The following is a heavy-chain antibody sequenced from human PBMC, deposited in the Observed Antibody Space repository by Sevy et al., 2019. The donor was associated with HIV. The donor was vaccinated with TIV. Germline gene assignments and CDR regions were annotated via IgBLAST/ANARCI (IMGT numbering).Heavy chain of an antibody. Sequence: GGSLRLSCAASGFTFDDYAMHWVRQAPGKGLEWVSLISWDGGSTYYADSVKGRFTISRDNSKNSLYLQMNSLRAEDTALYYCAKDIASEVKGNYYYYYYGMDVWGQGITVTVSS. V-gene: IGHV3-43D*04. D-gene: IGHD3-10*01. CDR1: GFTFDDYA. J-gene: IGHJ6*02. CDR2: ISWDGGST. CDR3: AKDIASEVKGNYYYYYYGMDV.